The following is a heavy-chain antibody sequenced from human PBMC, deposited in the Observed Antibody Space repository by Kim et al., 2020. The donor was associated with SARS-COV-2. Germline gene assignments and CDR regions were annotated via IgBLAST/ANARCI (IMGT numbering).Heavy chain of an antibody. CDR1: GFTFSNFW. D-gene: IGHD6-13*01. Sequence: GGSLRLSCATGGFTFSNFWMSWVRQAPGKGLEWVAGMKEDGTEIHYVGSVRGRFTISRDNAKDLLYLQMDSLRAEDTAVYFCARDATRSSWIDFWGQGTLVTVSS. CDR2: MKEDGTEI. V-gene: IGHV3-7*05. CDR3: ARDATRSSWIDF. J-gene: IGHJ4*02.